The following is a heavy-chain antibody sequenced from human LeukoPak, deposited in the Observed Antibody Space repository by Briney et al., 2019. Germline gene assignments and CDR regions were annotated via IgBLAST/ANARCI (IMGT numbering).Heavy chain of an antibody. CDR2: ISYDGSNK. CDR1: GFTFSSYG. CDR3: AKDHDSSGLDY. D-gene: IGHD6-19*01. Sequence: GRSLRLFCAASGFTFSSYGMHWVRQAPGKGREWVAVISYDGSNKYYADSVKGRFTISRDNSKNTLYLQMNSLRAEDTAVYYCAKDHDSSGLDYWGQGTLVTVSS. V-gene: IGHV3-30*18. J-gene: IGHJ4*02.